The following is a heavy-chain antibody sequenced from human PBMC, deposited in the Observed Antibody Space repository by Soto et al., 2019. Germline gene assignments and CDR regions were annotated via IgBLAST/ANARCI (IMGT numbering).Heavy chain of an antibody. J-gene: IGHJ5*02. CDR1: GGSISSSSYY. Sequence: SETLSLTCTVSGGSISSSSYYWGWIRQPPGKGLEWIGSIYYSGSTYYTPSLKSRVTISVDTSKNQFSLKLSSVTAADTAVYYCARHDYYGSSGYWGWFDPGGQGALVTVSS. CDR2: IYYSGST. D-gene: IGHD3-22*01. V-gene: IGHV4-39*01. CDR3: ARHDYYGSSGYWGWFDP.